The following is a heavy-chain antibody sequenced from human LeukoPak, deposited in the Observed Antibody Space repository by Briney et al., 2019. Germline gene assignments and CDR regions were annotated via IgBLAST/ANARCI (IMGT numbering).Heavy chain of an antibody. Sequence: PGGSLRLSCAASGFTFSNAWMSWVRQAPGKGLEWVSAISGSGGSTYYADSVKGRFTISRDNSKNTLYLQMNSLRAEDTAVYYCAKDRLVGIAVAGRFFDYWGQGTLVTVSS. V-gene: IGHV3-23*01. D-gene: IGHD6-19*01. CDR2: ISGSGGST. CDR3: AKDRLVGIAVAGRFFDY. J-gene: IGHJ4*02. CDR1: GFTFSNAW.